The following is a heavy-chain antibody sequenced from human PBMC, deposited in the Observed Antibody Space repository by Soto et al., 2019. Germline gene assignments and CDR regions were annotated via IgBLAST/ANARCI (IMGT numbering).Heavy chain of an antibody. D-gene: IGHD6-13*01. CDR1: GGSFSGYY. V-gene: IGHV4-34*01. Sequence: SETLSLTCAVYGGSFSGYYWSWIRQPPGKGLEWIGEINHSGSTNYNPSLKSRVTISVDTSKNQFSLKLSSVTAADTAVYYCARGEQQLVMRGGYYYYYGMDVWGQGTTVTVSS. J-gene: IGHJ6*02. CDR2: INHSGST. CDR3: ARGEQQLVMRGGYYYYYGMDV.